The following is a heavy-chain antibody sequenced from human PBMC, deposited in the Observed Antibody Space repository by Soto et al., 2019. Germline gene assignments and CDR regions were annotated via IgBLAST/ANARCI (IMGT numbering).Heavy chain of an antibody. CDR1: GFSLSTSGVG. J-gene: IGHJ4*02. CDR2: IYWDDDK. V-gene: IGHV2-5*02. CDR3: AHSRLDIVLMVYATIFDY. Sequence: QITLKESGPTLVNPTQTLTLTCTFSGFSLSTSGVGVGWIRQPPGKALEWLALIYWDDDKRYSPSLKSRLTITKDTSKNQVVLTMTNMDPVDTATYYCAHSRLDIVLMVYATIFDYWGQGTLVTVSS. D-gene: IGHD2-8*01.